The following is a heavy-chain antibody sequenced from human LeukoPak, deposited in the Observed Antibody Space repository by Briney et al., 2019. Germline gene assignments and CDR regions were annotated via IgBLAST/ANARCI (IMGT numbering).Heavy chain of an antibody. J-gene: IGHJ4*02. Sequence: GGSLRLSCAASGFTFSSYAMSWVRQAPGKGLEWVSAISGSGGSTYYADSVKGRLTISRDNSKNTLYLQMNSLRAEDTAVYYCAKDHATVTPRGGYFDYWGQGTLVTVSS. CDR2: ISGSGGST. V-gene: IGHV3-23*01. D-gene: IGHD4-17*01. CDR1: GFTFSSYA. CDR3: AKDHATVTPRGGYFDY.